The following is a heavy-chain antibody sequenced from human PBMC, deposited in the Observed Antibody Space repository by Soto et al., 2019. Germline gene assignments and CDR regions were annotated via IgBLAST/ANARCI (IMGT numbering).Heavy chain of an antibody. J-gene: IGHJ6*02. V-gene: IGHV4-39*01. D-gene: IGHD1-1*01. CDR1: SGTISSRSHY. CDR3: ARQGRNTRIVLIKHYATDF. CDR2: IDDSGST. Sequence: LSLTCTVSSGTISSRSHYWAWIRQPPGKGLEWIGVIDDSGSTHYSESLKSRVTISVDTSKNQFSLKVSSVTATDTAVYYCARQGRNTRIVLIKHYATDFWGQGTAVTVSS.